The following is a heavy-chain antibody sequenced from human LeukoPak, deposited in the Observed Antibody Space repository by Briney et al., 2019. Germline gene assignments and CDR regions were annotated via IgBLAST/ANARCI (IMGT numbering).Heavy chain of an antibody. CDR1: GYTFPNYD. CDR3: AKVGLGNTAIHI. CDR2: MNFNSGNT. V-gene: IGHV1-8*01. Sequence: ASVKVSCKASGYTFPNYDINWVRQATGQGLEWMGWMNFNSGNTGYAQKFQGRVPMTTNTAMSTVYMELSSLKSEDTAIYYCAKVGLGNTAIHIWGQGTMVTVSS. D-gene: IGHD5-18*01. J-gene: IGHJ3*02.